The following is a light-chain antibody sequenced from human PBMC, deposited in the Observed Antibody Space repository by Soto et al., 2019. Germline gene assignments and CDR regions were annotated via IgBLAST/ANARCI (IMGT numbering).Light chain of an antibody. V-gene: IGKV1-39*01. CDR2: AAS. CDR3: KQSYSTLT. CDR1: QSISSY. Sequence: DLQMTQSPSSLSSSLGDSVTITCRASQSISSYLNWYQQKPGKAPKLLIYAASSLQSGVQSRFSGSGSGTDFTLTIRSLQPEDFATYYCKQSYSTLTCGQGTRLEIK. J-gene: IGKJ5*01.